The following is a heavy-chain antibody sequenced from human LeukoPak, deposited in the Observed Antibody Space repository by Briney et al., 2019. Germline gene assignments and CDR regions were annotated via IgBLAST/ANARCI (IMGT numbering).Heavy chain of an antibody. CDR3: ARASRLWELSLGY. Sequence: SQTLSLTCTVSGGSISSGGHYWSWIRQHPGKDLEWIGYIKYSGRTYYNPSLKSRVTISVDTSKTQFSLQLSSVTAADTAVYYCARASRLWELSLGYWGQGTLVTVSS. CDR1: GGSISSGGHY. D-gene: IGHD3-16*02. V-gene: IGHV4-31*03. J-gene: IGHJ4*02. CDR2: IKYSGRT.